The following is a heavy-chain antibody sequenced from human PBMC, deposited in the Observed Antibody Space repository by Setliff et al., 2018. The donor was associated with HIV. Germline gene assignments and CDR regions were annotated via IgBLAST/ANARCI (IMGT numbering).Heavy chain of an antibody. CDR2: LSSSGRT. Sequence: SETLSLTCIVFGASIKSHYWSWIRQSPGKRLEWIGSLSSSGRTRYNPSLKSRVTISVDTSKNQISLRLNSVTAADTAVYFCARKQWGSSGYYEFFQQWGQGTLVTVSS. V-gene: IGHV4-59*11. J-gene: IGHJ1*01. D-gene: IGHD3-22*01. CDR1: GASIKSHY. CDR3: ARKQWGSSGYYEFFQQ.